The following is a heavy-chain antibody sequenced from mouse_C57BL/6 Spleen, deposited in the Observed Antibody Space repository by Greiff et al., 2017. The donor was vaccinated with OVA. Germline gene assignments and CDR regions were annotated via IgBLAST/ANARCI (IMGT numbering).Heavy chain of an antibody. V-gene: IGHV5-12*01. J-gene: IGHJ1*03. D-gene: IGHD2-3*01. CDR3: ARRDGYYRYFDV. CDR2: ISNGGGST. CDR1: GFTFSDYY. Sequence: EVKLVESGGGLVQPGGSLKLSCAASGFTFSDYYMYWVRQTPEKRLEWVAYISNGGGSTYYPDTVKGRFTISRDNAKNTLYLQMSRLKSEDTAMYYCARRDGYYRYFDVWGTGTTVTVSS.